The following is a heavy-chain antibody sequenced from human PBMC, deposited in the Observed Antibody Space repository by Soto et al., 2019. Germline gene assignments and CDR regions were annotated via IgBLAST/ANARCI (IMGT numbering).Heavy chain of an antibody. J-gene: IGHJ4*02. V-gene: IGHV1-69*01. CDR1: GGSLRNSV. CDR2: VIPILGTA. Sequence: QVQLVQSGAEVKKPGSSVKVSCTASGGSLRNSVISWVRQAPAQRLEWMGGVIPILGTANYAQKFQCRVTMTADEATSTAYMDLSRLSPDDTAVYYCARLGHPGHWGPGTLVIVSS. CDR3: ARLGHPGH.